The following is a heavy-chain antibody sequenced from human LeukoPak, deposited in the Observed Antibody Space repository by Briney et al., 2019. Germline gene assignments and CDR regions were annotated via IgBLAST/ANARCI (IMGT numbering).Heavy chain of an antibody. J-gene: IGHJ4*02. V-gene: IGHV7-4-1*02. CDR1: GYNFINYD. Sequence: ASVKVSCKASGYNFINYDIAWVRQAPGQGLEWMAWINTNTGSPTYAQGFTGRFVLSLDTSVSTAYLQISSLKADDTAVYYCARPQRRCPYSPCYSHFDYWGQGTPVTVSP. D-gene: IGHD2-21*02. CDR3: ARPQRRCPYSPCYSHFDY. CDR2: INTNTGSP.